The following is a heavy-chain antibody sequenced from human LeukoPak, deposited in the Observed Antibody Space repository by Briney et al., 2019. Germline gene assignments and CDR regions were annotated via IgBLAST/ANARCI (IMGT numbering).Heavy chain of an antibody. CDR3: ARAPVTIAYFDY. CDR2: INAGNGNT. Sequence: ASVKVSCKASGYTFTSYAMHWVRQAPGQRLEWMGWINAGNGNTKYSQEFQGRVTITRDTSASTAYMELSSLRSEDTAVYYCARAPVTIAYFDYWGQGTLVTVSS. D-gene: IGHD4-17*01. V-gene: IGHV1-3*03. J-gene: IGHJ4*02. CDR1: GYTFTSYA.